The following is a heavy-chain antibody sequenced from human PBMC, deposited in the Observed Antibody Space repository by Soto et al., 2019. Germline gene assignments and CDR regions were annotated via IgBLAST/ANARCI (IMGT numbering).Heavy chain of an antibody. J-gene: IGHJ3*02. CDR1: GFTFSSYS. CDR3: AREARSYYDSSGYLDAFDI. V-gene: IGHV3-21*01. D-gene: IGHD3-22*01. Sequence: EVQLVESGGGLVKPGGSLRLSCAASGFTFSSYSMNWVRQAPGKGLEWVSSISSSSSYIYYADSVKGRFTISRDNAKNSLYLQRNSLRAEDTAVYYCAREARSYYDSSGYLDAFDIWGQGTMVTVSS. CDR2: ISSSSSYI.